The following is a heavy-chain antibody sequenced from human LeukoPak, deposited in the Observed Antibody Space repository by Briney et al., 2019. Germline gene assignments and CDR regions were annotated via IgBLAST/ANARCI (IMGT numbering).Heavy chain of an antibody. CDR1: GFSFSAYW. CDR2: IKPAGTET. Sequence: GGSLRLSCAAAGFSFSAYWVTWLRQAPGTGLEWVANIKPAGTETYYVDPVKGRFTMSRDNAKNLLYLQMNSLRAEDTAVYYCARFGYVAAVDLWGQGTLVTVSS. CDR3: ARFGYVAAVDL. D-gene: IGHD2-15*01. J-gene: IGHJ4*02. V-gene: IGHV3-7*01.